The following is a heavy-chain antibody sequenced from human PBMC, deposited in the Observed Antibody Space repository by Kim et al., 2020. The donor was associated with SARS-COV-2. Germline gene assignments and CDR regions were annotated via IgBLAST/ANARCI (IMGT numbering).Heavy chain of an antibody. CDR1: GFTFSSYA. D-gene: IGHD2-15*01. Sequence: GGSLRLSCAASGFTFSSYAMSWVRQAPGKGLEWVSAISGSGGSTYYADSVKGRFTISRDNSKNTLYLQVNSLRAEDTAVYYCAKVNIVVVVAATFDYWGQGTLVTVSS. CDR2: ISGSGGST. V-gene: IGHV3-23*01. CDR3: AKVNIVVVVAATFDY. J-gene: IGHJ4*02.